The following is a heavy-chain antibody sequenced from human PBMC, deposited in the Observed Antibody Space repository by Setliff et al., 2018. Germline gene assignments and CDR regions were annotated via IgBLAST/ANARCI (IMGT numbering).Heavy chain of an antibody. J-gene: IGHJ4*02. D-gene: IGHD6-13*01. V-gene: IGHV4-61*02. CDR3: ARGRIAAALYYFDY. Sequence: PSETLSLTCTVSGGSISSGSYYWSWIRQPAGKGLEWIGRIYSSGSTKYNPSLKSRVTISGDTSKNQFSLKLSSVTAADTAVYYCARGRIAAALYYFDYWGQGTLVTVSS. CDR1: GGSISSGSYY. CDR2: IYSSGST.